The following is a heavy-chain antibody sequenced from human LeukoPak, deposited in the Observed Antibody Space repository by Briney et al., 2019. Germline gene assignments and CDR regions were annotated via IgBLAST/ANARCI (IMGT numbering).Heavy chain of an antibody. CDR2: IIPIFGTA. CDR3: ARGSSAGYYYGMDV. D-gene: IGHD2-15*01. Sequence: ASVKVSCKASGGTFSSYAISWVRQALGQGLEWMGGIIPIFGTANYAQKFQGRVTITADESTSTAYMELSSLRSEDTAVYYCARGSSAGYYYGMDVWGKGATVTVSS. J-gene: IGHJ6*04. CDR1: GGTFSSYA. V-gene: IGHV1-69*13.